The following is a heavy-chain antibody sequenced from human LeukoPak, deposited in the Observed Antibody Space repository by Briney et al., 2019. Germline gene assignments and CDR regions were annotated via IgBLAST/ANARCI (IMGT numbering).Heavy chain of an antibody. CDR3: ARSPVEIGFDY. Sequence: GASVKVSCRASGYTFTSYYMHWVRQAPGQGLEWMGIINPSGGSTSYAQKFQGRVTMTRDTSTSTVYMELSSLRSEDTAVYYCARSPVEIGFDYWGQGTLVTVSS. D-gene: IGHD5-24*01. CDR1: GYTFTSYY. CDR2: INPSGGST. J-gene: IGHJ4*02. V-gene: IGHV1-46*01.